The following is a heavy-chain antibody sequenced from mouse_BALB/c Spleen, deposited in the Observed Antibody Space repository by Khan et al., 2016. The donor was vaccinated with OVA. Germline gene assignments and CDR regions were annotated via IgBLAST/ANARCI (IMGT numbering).Heavy chain of an antibody. D-gene: IGHD1-1*01. CDR1: GFTFSTYG. J-gene: IGHJ3*01. CDR2: ISSGGHYT. CDR3: ARLAYYYNSEGFAY. Sequence: EVKVVESGGDLVKPGGSLELSCAASGFTFSTYGMSWVRQTPDMRLEWVATISSGGHYTYYPDSVKGRFTISRDNAKNTLYLHRSSLKSEDTAIYYGARLAYYYNSEGFAYWGQGTLVTVSA. V-gene: IGHV5-6*01.